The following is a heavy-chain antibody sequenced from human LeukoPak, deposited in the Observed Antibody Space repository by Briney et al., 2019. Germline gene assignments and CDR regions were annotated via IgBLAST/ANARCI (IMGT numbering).Heavy chain of an antibody. Sequence: GGSLRLSCAASGYTFSSYAMSWVRQAPGKGLEWVSAISGSGGSTYYADSVKGRFTISRDNSKNTLYLQMNSLRAEDTAVYYCAKLLMILNWFDPWGQGTLVTVSS. J-gene: IGHJ5*02. CDR1: GYTFSSYA. D-gene: IGHD3-22*01. V-gene: IGHV3-23*01. CDR2: ISGSGGST. CDR3: AKLLMILNWFDP.